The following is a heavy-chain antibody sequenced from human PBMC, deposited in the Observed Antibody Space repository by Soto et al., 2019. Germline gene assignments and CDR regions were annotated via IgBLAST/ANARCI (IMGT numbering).Heavy chain of an antibody. CDR1: GGSITSSGYS. V-gene: IGHV4-39*01. CDR2: IYYSGST. Sequence: QLQLQESGPGLVKPSETLSLTCTVSGGSITSSGYSWGWIRQPPGKGLEWIGTIYYSGSTYYNPSLKSRVTISVDTSKNQFSLKLSSVTAADTAVYYCASQFSVYGDYGRYFDFWGQGTLVTVSS. CDR3: ASQFSVYGDYGRYFDF. D-gene: IGHD4-17*01. J-gene: IGHJ4*02.